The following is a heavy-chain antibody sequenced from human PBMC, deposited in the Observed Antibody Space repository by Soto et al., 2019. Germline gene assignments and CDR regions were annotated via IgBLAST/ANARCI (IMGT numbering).Heavy chain of an antibody. V-gene: IGHV3-64D*06. D-gene: IGHD2-21*01. Sequence: GSLRLSCSASGFTFQNYVIHWVRQAPGKGLEYVSAIGAKGDATYADSVKGRFSISRDNSKNSLFLQMTNVTFEDTATYFCVKVDRYSVDCWGQGALVTVSS. CDR3: VKVDRYSVDC. CDR1: GFTFQNYV. CDR2: IGAKGDAT. J-gene: IGHJ4*02.